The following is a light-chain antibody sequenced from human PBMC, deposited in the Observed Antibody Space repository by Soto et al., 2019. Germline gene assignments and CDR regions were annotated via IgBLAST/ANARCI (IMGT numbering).Light chain of an antibody. CDR2: KAS. J-gene: IGKJ5*01. Sequence: DIQMTQSPSTLSASVGDRVTITCRASQTVSRWLAWYQQKPGKAPQLLIEKASTLESGVPSRFSGSGSGKHFPLTINSLQPEDYATYYCQQFHSFPITFGQGTRLEIK. CDR3: QQFHSFPIT. V-gene: IGKV1-5*03. CDR1: QTVSRW.